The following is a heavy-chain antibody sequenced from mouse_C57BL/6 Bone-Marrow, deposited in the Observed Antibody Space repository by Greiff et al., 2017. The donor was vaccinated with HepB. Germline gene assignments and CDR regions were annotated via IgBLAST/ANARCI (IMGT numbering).Heavy chain of an antibody. J-gene: IGHJ3*01. CDR3: ARPRWGSSVFAY. D-gene: IGHD1-1*01. V-gene: IGHV5-17*01. Sequence: EVKLQESGGGLVKPGGSLKLSCAASGFTFSDYGMHWVRQAPEKGLEWVAYISSGSSTIYYADTVKGRFTISRDNAKNTLFLQMTSLRSEDTAMYYCARPRWGSSVFAYWGQGTLVTVSA. CDR1: GFTFSDYG. CDR2: ISSGSSTI.